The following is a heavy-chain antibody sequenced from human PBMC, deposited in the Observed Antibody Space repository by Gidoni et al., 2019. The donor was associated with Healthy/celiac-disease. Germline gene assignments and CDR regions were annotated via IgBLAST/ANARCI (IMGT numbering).Heavy chain of an antibody. CDR1: GCTVSRCA. J-gene: IGHJ5*02. CDR2: ISYDGSNK. V-gene: IGHV3-30-3*01. CDR3: ARDGRSDFWSGYLLGWFDP. D-gene: IGHD3-3*01. Sequence: QVQLVESGGGVVQPGRSLRLSWAASGCTVSRCAIHWVRQAPGKRLGWVAVISYDGSNKYYADSVKGRFTISRDNSKNTLYLQMNSLRAEDTAVYYCARDGRSDFWSGYLLGWFDPWGQGTLVTVSS.